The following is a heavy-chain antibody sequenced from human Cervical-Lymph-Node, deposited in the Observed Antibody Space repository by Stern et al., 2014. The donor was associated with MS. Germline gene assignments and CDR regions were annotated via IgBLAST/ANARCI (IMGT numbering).Heavy chain of an antibody. CDR1: GYSFATYW. V-gene: IGHV5-51*03. J-gene: IGHJ6*02. Sequence: VQLVQSGAEVKKPGASLKISCKGSGYSFATYWIGWVRQMPGKGLEWMGIIYPGNSDTRNSPSFRGQVTISADKAITTAYLHWSSLKASDTAMYYCARPGNDTAKYGLDVWGQGTTVTVSS. CDR2: IYPGNSDT. D-gene: IGHD5-18*01. CDR3: ARPGNDTAKYGLDV.